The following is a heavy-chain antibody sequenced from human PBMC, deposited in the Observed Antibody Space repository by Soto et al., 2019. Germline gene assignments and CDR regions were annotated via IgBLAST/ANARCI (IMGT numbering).Heavy chain of an antibody. CDR1: GFTFSSYS. Sequence: GGSLRLSCAASGFTFSSYSMNWVRQAPGKGLEWVSSISSSSSYIYYADSVKGRFTISRDNAKNSLYLQMNSLRAEDTAVYYCAGPLLDDFWSGYYGGVNVPYYYYYMDVWGKGTTVTVSS. D-gene: IGHD3-3*01. V-gene: IGHV3-21*01. CDR3: AGPLLDDFWSGYYGGVNVPYYYYYMDV. CDR2: ISSSSSYI. J-gene: IGHJ6*03.